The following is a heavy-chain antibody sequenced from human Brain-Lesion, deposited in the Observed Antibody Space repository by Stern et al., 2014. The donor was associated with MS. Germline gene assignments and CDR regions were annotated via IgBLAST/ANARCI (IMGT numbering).Heavy chain of an antibody. CDR2: INPNSGGT. Sequence: QVPLVQSGAEVKKPGASVKVSCKASGYTFTGYYMYWVRQAPGQGLEWMGWINPNSGGTHYAQKFQGRVTMTRDTSITTAYMELSRLRSDDTAVYYCARGYYGSGRPQKGMDVWGQGTTVTVSS. CDR1: GYTFTGYY. J-gene: IGHJ6*02. CDR3: ARGYYGSGRPQKGMDV. V-gene: IGHV1-2*02. D-gene: IGHD3-10*01.